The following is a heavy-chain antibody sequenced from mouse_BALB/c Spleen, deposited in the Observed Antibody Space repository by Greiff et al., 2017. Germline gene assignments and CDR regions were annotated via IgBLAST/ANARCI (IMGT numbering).Heavy chain of an antibody. CDR3: ARSYDYETWFAY. CDR1: GYSFTGYY. D-gene: IGHD2-4*01. J-gene: IGHJ3*01. CDR2: INPYNGAT. V-gene: IGHV1-31*01. Sequence: VQLQQSGPELVKPGASVKISCKASGYSFTGYYMHWVKQSHVKSLEWIGRINPYNGATSYNQNFKDKASLTVDKSSSTAYMELHSLTSEDSAVYYCARSYDYETWFAYWGQGTLVTVSA.